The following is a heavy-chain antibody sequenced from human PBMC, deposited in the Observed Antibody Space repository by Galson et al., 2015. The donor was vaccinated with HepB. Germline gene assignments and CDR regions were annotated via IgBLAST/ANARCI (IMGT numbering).Heavy chain of an antibody. CDR2: IIPILGIA. Sequence: SVKVSCKASGGTFSSYTISWVRQASGQGLEWMGRIIPILGIANYAQKFQGRVTITADKSTSTAYMELSSLRSEDTAVYYCARDTEMARSSAGYWGQGTLVTVSS. CDR3: ARDTEMARSSAGY. J-gene: IGHJ4*02. CDR1: GGTFSSYT. V-gene: IGHV1-69*04. D-gene: IGHD5-24*01.